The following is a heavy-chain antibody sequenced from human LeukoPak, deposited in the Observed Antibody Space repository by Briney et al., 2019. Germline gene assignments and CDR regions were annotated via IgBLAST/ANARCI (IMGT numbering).Heavy chain of an antibody. V-gene: IGHV4-59*01. CDR3: ARDRALRSGKYYFDY. J-gene: IGHJ4*02. CDR1: GGSISSYY. Sequence: SETLSLTCTVSGGSISSYYWSWIRQPPGKGLEWIGYIDYSGSTNYKPSLKRRVTISVDTSKNQFSLKLNSVTAADTAVYYCARDRALRSGKYYFDYWGQGTLVTVSS. D-gene: IGHD1-26*01. CDR2: IDYSGST.